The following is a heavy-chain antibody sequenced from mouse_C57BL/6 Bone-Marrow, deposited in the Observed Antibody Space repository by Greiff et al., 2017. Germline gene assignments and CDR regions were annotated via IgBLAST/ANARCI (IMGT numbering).Heavy chain of an antibody. Sequence: EVQLVESGGGLVQPGGSLKLSCAASGFTFSDYGMAWVRQAPRKGPEWVAFISNLAYSIYYADTVTGRFTISRENAKNTLYLEMSSLRSEDTAMYYCARQPYYYGSSPYAMDYWGQGTSVTVSS. CDR2: ISNLAYSI. CDR3: ARQPYYYGSSPYAMDY. CDR1: GFTFSDYG. D-gene: IGHD1-1*01. J-gene: IGHJ4*01. V-gene: IGHV5-15*01.